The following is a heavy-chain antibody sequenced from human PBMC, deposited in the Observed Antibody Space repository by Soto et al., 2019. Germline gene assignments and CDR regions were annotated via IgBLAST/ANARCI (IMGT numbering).Heavy chain of an antibody. J-gene: IGHJ4*02. Sequence: KASETLSLTCAVYGGSFSGYYWSWIRQPPGKGLEWIGEINHSGSTNYNPSLKSRVTISVDTSKNQFSLKLSSVTAADTAVYYCARVHDYYDSSGYYLDYWGQGTLVTVSS. CDR3: ARVHDYYDSSGYYLDY. CDR2: INHSGST. CDR1: GGSFSGYY. D-gene: IGHD3-22*01. V-gene: IGHV4-34*01.